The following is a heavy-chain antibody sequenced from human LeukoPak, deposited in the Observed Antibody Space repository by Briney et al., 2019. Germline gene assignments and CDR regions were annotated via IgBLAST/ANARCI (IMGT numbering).Heavy chain of an antibody. V-gene: IGHV3-20*04. CDR1: GFTFDDYG. J-gene: IGHJ4*02. CDR3: ARDWQLVPMLDY. Sequence: GGSLRLSCAASGFTFDDYGMSWVRQAPGKGLEWVSGINWNGGSTGYTDSVKGRFAISRDNAKNSLYLQMNSLRAEDTALYYCARDWQLVPMLDYWGQGTLVTVSS. CDR2: INWNGGST. D-gene: IGHD6-6*01.